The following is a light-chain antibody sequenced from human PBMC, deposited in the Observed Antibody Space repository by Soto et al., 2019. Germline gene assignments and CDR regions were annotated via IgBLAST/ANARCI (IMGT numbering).Light chain of an antibody. V-gene: IGLV2-23*01. CDR3: CARADTSSVL. CDR2: EGT. CDR1: SRDVGGYNL. J-gene: IGLJ2*01. Sequence: QSALTQPASVSGSPGQSIIISCTGTSRDVGGYNLFSWYQQYPDKAPKLIIYEGTKRPSGVSNRFSGSWSGDTASLTISGLQAEDEADYYCCARADTSSVLFGGGTKVNVL.